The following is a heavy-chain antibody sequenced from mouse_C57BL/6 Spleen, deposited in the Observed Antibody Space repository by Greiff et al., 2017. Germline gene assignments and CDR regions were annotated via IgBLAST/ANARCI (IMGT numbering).Heavy chain of an antibody. CDR1: GYTFTSYW. CDR2: IDPSDSYT. J-gene: IGHJ3*01. V-gene: IGHV1-50*01. Sequence: QVQLQQSGAELVKPGASVKLSCKASGYTFTSYWMQWVKQRPGQGLEWIGEIDPSDSYTNYNQKFKGKATLTVDTSSSTAYMQLSSLTSEDSAVYYCARSAVYYGNYEAAYWGQGTLVTVSA. CDR3: ARSAVYYGNYEAAY. D-gene: IGHD2-1*01.